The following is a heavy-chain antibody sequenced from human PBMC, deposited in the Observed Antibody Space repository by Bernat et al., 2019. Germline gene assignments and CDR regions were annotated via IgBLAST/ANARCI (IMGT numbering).Heavy chain of an antibody. CDR1: GYTFTGYY. CDR3: ARALSSPPNWFDP. V-gene: IGHV1-2*04. CDR2: INPNSGGT. Sequence: QVQLVQSGAEVKKPGASVKVSCKASGYTFTGYYMHWVRQAPGQGLEWMGWINPNSGGTNYAQKFQGWVTMTRDTSANTGYMELSSLTSEDTAVYYCARALSSPPNWFDPWGQGTLVTVSS. D-gene: IGHD6-19*01. J-gene: IGHJ5*02.